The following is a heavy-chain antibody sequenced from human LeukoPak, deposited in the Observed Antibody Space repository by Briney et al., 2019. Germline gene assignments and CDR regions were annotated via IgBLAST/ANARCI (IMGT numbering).Heavy chain of an antibody. J-gene: IGHJ3*02. D-gene: IGHD3-9*01. V-gene: IGHV5-51*01. CDR3: ARQGTYYDILTGYPGAFDI. Sequence: GESLKISCKGSGYIFTSYWNGWVRQMPGKGLGWVGIIYPGGTDTRYSPSFQGQVTISADKSISTAYLQWSSLKAADTAMYYCARQGTYYDILTGYPGAFDIWGQGTMVTVSS. CDR2: IYPGGTDT. CDR1: GYIFTSYW.